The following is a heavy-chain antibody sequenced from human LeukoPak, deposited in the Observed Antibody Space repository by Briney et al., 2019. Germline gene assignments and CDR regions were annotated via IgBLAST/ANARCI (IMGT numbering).Heavy chain of an antibody. CDR3: TSLGALRC. J-gene: IGHJ4*02. CDR1: GGSARSSMYY. Sequence: PSETLFLTCTLPGGSARSSMYYSGWIRQPPGKGLEWIGSISYSGTNYNNPSLKSRVSISIDTSRNQFSVKLTSVTAADTAIYYCTSLGALRCWGQGTLVTVSS. CDR2: ISYSGTN. V-gene: IGHV4-39*01. D-gene: IGHD3-16*01.